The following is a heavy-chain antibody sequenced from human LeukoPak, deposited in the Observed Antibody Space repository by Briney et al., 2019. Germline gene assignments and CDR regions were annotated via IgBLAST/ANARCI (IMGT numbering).Heavy chain of an antibody. V-gene: IGHV4-59*01. CDR2: IYYSGST. J-gene: IGHJ5*02. Sequence: SETLSLTCTVSGGSISTYYWSWIRQPPGKGLEWIGYIYYSGSTNYNPSLKSRVTISVDTSKNQFSLKLSSVTAADTAVYYCARVDYSGYDTRGWFDPWGQGTLATVSS. CDR1: GGSISTYY. D-gene: IGHD5-12*01. CDR3: ARVDYSGYDTRGWFDP.